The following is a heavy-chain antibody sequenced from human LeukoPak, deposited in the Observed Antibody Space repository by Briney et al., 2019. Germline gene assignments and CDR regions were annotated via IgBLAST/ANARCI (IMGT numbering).Heavy chain of an antibody. CDR1: GFTFSSYA. D-gene: IGHD3-3*01. V-gene: IGHV3-30*04. CDR2: ISYDGSNK. CDR3: AREYYDFWSGMIAYYYYYGMDV. J-gene: IGHJ6*02. Sequence: PGGSLRLSCAASGFTFSSYAMHWVRQAPGKGLEWVAVISYDGSNKYYADSVKGRFTISRDNSKNTLYLQMDSLRAEDTAVYYCAREYYDFWSGMIAYYYYYGMDVWGQGTMVTVSS.